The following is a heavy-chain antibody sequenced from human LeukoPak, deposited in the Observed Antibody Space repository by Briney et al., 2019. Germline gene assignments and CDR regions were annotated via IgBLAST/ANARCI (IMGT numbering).Heavy chain of an antibody. V-gene: IGHV4-38-2*01. Sequence: PSETLSLTCAVSGYSISSGYYWGWIRQPPGKGLEWIGSIYHSGSTYYNPSLKSRVTISVDTSKNQFSLKLSSVTAADTAVYYCARRSHYGDYGGWYFDLWGRGTLVTVSS. CDR3: ARRSHYGDYGGWYFDL. D-gene: IGHD4-17*01. CDR1: GYSISSGYY. CDR2: IYHSGST. J-gene: IGHJ2*01.